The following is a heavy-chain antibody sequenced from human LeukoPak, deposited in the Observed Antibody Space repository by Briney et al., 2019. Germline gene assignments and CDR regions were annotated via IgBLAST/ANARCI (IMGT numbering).Heavy chain of an antibody. V-gene: IGHV4-59*12. D-gene: IGHD2-15*01. CDR1: GDSMNNYY. CDR3: ARERRGDCSGGSCQGDRHLDAFDI. CDR2: INDSGSN. Sequence: SETLSLTCNVFGDSMNNYYWSWIRQPPGKGLEWIGNINDSGSNNSNPSLKTRATISVDMSRKHFFLDLSSVTAADTAVYFCARERRGDCSGGSCQGDRHLDAFDIWGQGTMVTVSS. J-gene: IGHJ3*02.